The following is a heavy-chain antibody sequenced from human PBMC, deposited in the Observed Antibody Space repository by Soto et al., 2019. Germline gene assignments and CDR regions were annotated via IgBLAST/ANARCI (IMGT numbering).Heavy chain of an antibody. CDR2: ISSSSTI. CDR1: GFTFSSYS. D-gene: IGHD5-18*01. J-gene: IGHJ6*02. V-gene: IGHV3-48*02. CDR3: AGIQLGTYYYYGMDV. Sequence: GGSLRLSCAASGFTFSSYSMNWVRQAPGKGLEWVSYISSSSTIYYADSVKGRFTISRDNAKNSLYLQMNSLRDEDTAVYYCAGIQLGTYYYYGMDVWGQGTTVTVSS.